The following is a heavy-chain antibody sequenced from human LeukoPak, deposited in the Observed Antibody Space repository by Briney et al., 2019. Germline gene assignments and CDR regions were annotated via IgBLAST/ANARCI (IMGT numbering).Heavy chain of an antibody. Sequence: SEALSLTCAVSGGSISSGGYSWSWIRQPPGKGLEWIGYIYHSGSTNYNPSLKSRVTISVDTSKNQFSLKLSSVTAADTAVYYCARAPARPFWSGFDAFDIWGQGTMVTVSS. CDR2: IYHSGST. D-gene: IGHD3-3*01. CDR1: GGSISSGGYS. V-gene: IGHV4-30-2*01. CDR3: ARAPARPFWSGFDAFDI. J-gene: IGHJ3*02.